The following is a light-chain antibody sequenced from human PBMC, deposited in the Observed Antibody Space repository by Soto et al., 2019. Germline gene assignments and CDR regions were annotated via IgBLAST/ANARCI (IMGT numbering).Light chain of an antibody. CDR2: GAS. CDR3: QQYNNWPSIT. V-gene: IGKV3D-15*01. CDR1: QSVSSN. J-gene: IGKJ5*01. Sequence: EIVMTQSPATLSVSLGERATLSCRASQSVSSNLAWYQLKPGQAPRLLIYGASSRATGIPDRFSGSGSGTDFTLTISRLEPADFAVYYCQQYNNWPSITFGQGTRLEIK.